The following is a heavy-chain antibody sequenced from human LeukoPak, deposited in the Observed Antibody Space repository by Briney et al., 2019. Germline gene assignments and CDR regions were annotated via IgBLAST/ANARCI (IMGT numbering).Heavy chain of an antibody. CDR2: INWNGGST. Sequence: GGSLRLSCAASGFTFDDYGMSWVRQAPGKGLEWVSGINWNGGSTGYADSVKGRFTISRDNAENSLYLQMNSLRAEDTALYYCARDLTHCSSTSCSYGEFDYWGQGTLVTVSS. V-gene: IGHV3-20*04. CDR3: ARDLTHCSSTSCSYGEFDY. J-gene: IGHJ4*02. D-gene: IGHD2-2*01. CDR1: GFTFDDYG.